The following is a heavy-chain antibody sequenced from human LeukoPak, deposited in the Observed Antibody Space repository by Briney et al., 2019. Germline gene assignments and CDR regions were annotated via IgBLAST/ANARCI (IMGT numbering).Heavy chain of an antibody. CDR2: IWYDGSNK. Sequence: PGGSLRLSCAASGFTFSSYGMHWVRQAPGKGLEWVAVIWYDGSNKYYADSVKGRFTISRDNSKNTLYLQMNSLRAEDTAVYYCARAGDYSSSFVGYWGQGTLVTVSS. CDR3: ARAGDYSSSFVGY. J-gene: IGHJ4*02. V-gene: IGHV3-33*01. CDR1: GFTFSSYG. D-gene: IGHD6-6*01.